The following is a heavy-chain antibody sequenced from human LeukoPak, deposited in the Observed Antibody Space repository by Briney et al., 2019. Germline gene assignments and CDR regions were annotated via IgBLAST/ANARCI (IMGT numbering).Heavy chain of an antibody. CDR2: IRYDGSNK. V-gene: IGHV3-30*02. J-gene: IGHJ4*02. Sequence: GGSLRLSCAAFGFTFSSYGMHWVRQAPGKGLEWEAFIRYDGSNKYYADSVKGRFTISRDNSKNTLYLQMNSLRAEDTAVYYCAKSSNLASPFDQWGQGTLVTVSS. CDR3: AKSSNLASPFDQ. CDR1: GFTFSSYG.